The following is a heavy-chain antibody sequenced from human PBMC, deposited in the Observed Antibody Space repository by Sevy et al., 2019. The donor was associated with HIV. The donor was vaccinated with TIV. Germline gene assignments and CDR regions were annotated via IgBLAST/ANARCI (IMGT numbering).Heavy chain of an antibody. CDR2: VFYSGII. Sequence: SETLSLTCTVSGGSIRSYYWSWIRQPPGKGLEWIGYVFYSGIINYNPSLKSRVTISVDTSKNQFSLKLSSVSAADTALYYCARMNYSASAPVSWFDPWGQGTLVTVSS. CDR3: ARMNYSASAPVSWFDP. J-gene: IGHJ5*02. V-gene: IGHV4-59*01. D-gene: IGHD3-10*01. CDR1: GGSIRSYY.